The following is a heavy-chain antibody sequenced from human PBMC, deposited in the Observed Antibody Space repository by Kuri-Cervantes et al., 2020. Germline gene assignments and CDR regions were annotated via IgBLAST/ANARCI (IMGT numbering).Heavy chain of an antibody. CDR1: GGSIRGVC. CDR3: ARTTVGNTYGPFDS. CDR2: VYYSGTT. Sequence: GSLRLSCTVSGGSIRGVCWNWIRQPPGKGLEWIGDVYYSGTTKYNPSLKSRVSMSVDTSKNHFSLRLTSVTAADTAVYYCARTTVGNTYGPFDSWGQGSLVTVSS. V-gene: IGHV4-59*01. D-gene: IGHD5-18*01. J-gene: IGHJ4*02.